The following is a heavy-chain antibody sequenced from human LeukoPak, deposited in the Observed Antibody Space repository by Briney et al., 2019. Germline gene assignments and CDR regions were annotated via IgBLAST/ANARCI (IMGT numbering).Heavy chain of an antibody. CDR3: ARVSDSSGYQGAFDI. CDR1: GGIISSYY. J-gene: IGHJ3*02. CDR2: IYYSGST. Sequence: SETLSLTCTVSGGIISSYYWSWIRQPPGKGLEWIGYIYYSGSTNYNPSLKSRVTISVDTSKNQFSLKLSSVTAADTAVYYCARVSDSSGYQGAFDIWGQGTMVTVSS. V-gene: IGHV4-59*01. D-gene: IGHD3-22*01.